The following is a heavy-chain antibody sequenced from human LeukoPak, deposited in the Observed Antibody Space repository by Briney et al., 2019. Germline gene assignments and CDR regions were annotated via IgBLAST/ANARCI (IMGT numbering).Heavy chain of an antibody. CDR2: ISSSSSYI. CDR3: ARSLVGATTEVPFDY. CDR1: GFIFSNYD. Sequence: GGSLRLSCAASGFIFSNYDMHWVRQAPGKGLEWVSSISSSSSYIYYADSVKGRFTISRDNAKNSLYLQMNSLRAEDTAVYYCARSLVGATTEVPFDYWGQGTLVTVSS. D-gene: IGHD1-26*01. J-gene: IGHJ4*02. V-gene: IGHV3-21*01.